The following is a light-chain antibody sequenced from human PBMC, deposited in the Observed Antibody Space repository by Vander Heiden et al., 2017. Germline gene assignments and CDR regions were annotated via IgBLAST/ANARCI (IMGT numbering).Light chain of an antibody. CDR2: AAS. V-gene: IGKV1-39*01. CDR3: QQSDSTPFT. CDR1: QSISSY. J-gene: IGKJ3*01. Sequence: DIQMTQSPSSLSASVGDRVTITCRASQSISSYLNWYQQKPGKAPKLLIYAASSLQSGVPSRFSGSGSRTDFTLTISSLQPEDFATYYCQQSDSTPFTFGHGTKVDIK.